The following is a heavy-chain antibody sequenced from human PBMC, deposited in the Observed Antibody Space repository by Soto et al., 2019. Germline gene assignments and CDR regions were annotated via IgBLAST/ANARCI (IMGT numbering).Heavy chain of an antibody. J-gene: IGHJ4*02. V-gene: IGHV1-69*06. CDR3: APILTGYQAVGY. Sequence: QVQLVQSGAEVKKPGSSVKVSCKASGGTFSSYAISWVRQAPGQGLEWMGGIIPIFGTANYAQKFQGRVTITADKSTSTAFMELSSPRSEDTAVYYCAPILTGYQAVGYWGQGTLVTVSS. CDR1: GGTFSSYA. CDR2: IIPIFGTA. D-gene: IGHD3-9*01.